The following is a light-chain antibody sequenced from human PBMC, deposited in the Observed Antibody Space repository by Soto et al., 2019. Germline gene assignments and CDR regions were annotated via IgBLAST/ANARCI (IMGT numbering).Light chain of an antibody. CDR2: GAS. CDR3: QQYNKWPLT. J-gene: IGKJ4*01. Sequence: EIVLTQSPGTLSLSPGKRATLSCGASQSVSSSYLAWYQQKPGQAPRLLIYGASTRAAIIPARFSGSGSGTEFTLTISSLQSEDFAVYYCQQYNKWPLTFGRGTKVDIK. V-gene: IGKV3-15*01. CDR1: QSVSSSY.